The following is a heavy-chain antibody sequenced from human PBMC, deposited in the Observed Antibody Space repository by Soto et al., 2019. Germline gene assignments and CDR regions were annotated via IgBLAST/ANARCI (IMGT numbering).Heavy chain of an antibody. CDR2: ISSNGVGT. CDR3: ARRARPDFYYMDV. D-gene: IGHD6-6*01. V-gene: IGHV3-64*01. J-gene: IGHJ6*03. CDR1: GFTPRGFA. Sequence: GGALRLSCAAPGFTPRGFALGWVRPAPGKGLEYVSGISSNGVGTYYANSVQGRFTISRDNSKNTVYLQMGSLRPEDMAVYYCARRARPDFYYMDVWGKGTTVTVSS.